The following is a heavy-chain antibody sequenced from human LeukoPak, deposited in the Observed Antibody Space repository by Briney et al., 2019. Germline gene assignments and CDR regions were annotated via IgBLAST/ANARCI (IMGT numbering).Heavy chain of an antibody. Sequence: HTGGSLRLSCAPSGFNFDDYAMHWVRQVPGKGLEWVSLISGDGGKTFYADSVKGRFTISRDNRRNSLYLQMNSLRTEDTALYYCAKDIHERGYPEYWGQGTLVTVSS. CDR2: ISGDGGKT. V-gene: IGHV3-43*02. CDR1: GFNFDDYA. D-gene: IGHD1-1*01. CDR3: AKDIHERGYPEY. J-gene: IGHJ4*02.